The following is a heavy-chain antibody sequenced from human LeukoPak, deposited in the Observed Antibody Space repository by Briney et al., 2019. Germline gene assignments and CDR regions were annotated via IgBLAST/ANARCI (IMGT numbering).Heavy chain of an antibody. Sequence: PGGSLRLSCAASGFTFSSYWMHWVRQAPGKGPLWVSRINSDGTTTYYADSVKGRFTISRDNAKNTLYLQVNSLRAEDTAVYYCARGNYYGMDVWGQGTTVTVSS. CDR2: INSDGTTT. J-gene: IGHJ6*02. CDR3: ARGNYYGMDV. CDR1: GFTFSSYW. V-gene: IGHV3-74*01.